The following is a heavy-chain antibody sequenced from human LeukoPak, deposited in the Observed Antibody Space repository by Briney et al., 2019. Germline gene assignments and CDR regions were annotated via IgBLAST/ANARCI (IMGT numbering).Heavy chain of an antibody. Sequence: PGGSLRLSCAASGFTFSSYSMNWVRQAPGKGLEWVSSISSSSSYIYYADSVKGRFTISRDNAKNSLYLQMNSLSAEDTAVYYCARGYCSSTSCRTSYYYMDVWGKGTTVTVSS. D-gene: IGHD2-2*01. V-gene: IGHV3-21*01. CDR3: ARGYCSSTSCRTSYYYMDV. J-gene: IGHJ6*03. CDR1: GFTFSSYS. CDR2: ISSSSSYI.